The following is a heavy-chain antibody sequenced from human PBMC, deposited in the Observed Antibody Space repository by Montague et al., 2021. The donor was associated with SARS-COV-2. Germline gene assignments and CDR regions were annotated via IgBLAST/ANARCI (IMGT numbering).Heavy chain of an antibody. V-gene: IGHV4-4*02. J-gene: IGHJ6*02. CDR1: GGSISSSNW. D-gene: IGHD6-13*01. CDR3: ARDRRSWFPPYYYGMDV. Sequence: SETLSLTCAVSGGSISSSNWWSWVRQPPGKGLEWIGGIYHSGSTXYNPSLKSRVTISVDKSKNQFSLKLSSVTAADTAVYYCARDRRSWFPPYYYGMDVWGQGTTVTASS. CDR2: IYHSGST.